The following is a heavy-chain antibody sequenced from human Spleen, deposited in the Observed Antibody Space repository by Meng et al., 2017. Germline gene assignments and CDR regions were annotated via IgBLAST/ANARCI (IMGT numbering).Heavy chain of an antibody. Sequence: SETLSLTCSVTGGSFFSDNYWWGWIRQPPGKGLEWIGSIFYSGSAYYNPSLKSRATLSVDTSKIQFSLKLSSMTAADTAVYYCARLQRGSGNRISMVDFWGQGMLVTVSS. CDR1: GGSFFSDNYW. CDR2: IFYSGSA. J-gene: IGHJ4*02. D-gene: IGHD3-10*01. V-gene: IGHV4-39*07. CDR3: ARLQRGSGNRISMVDF.